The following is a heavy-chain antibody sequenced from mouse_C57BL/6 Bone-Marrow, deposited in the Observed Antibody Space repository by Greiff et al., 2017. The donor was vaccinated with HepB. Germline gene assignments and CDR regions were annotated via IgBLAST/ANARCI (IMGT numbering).Heavy chain of an antibody. CDR2: IWSGGST. V-gene: IGHV2-4*01. CDR1: GFSLTSYG. J-gene: IGHJ1*03. Sequence: QVQLQQSGPGLVQPSQSLSITCTVSGFSLTSYGVHWVRQPPGKGLEWLGVIWSGGSTNYNAAFISRLSISKDTSKSKVFFKMNSLQADDTAIYYCAKNDGYYFWYFDVWGTGTTVTVSS. CDR3: AKNDGYYFWYFDV. D-gene: IGHD2-3*01.